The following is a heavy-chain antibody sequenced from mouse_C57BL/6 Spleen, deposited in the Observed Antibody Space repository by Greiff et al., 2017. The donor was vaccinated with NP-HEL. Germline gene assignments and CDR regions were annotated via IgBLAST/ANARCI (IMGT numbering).Heavy chain of an antibody. V-gene: IGHV5-4*01. CDR1: GFTFSSYA. D-gene: IGHD1-1*02. CDR2: ISDGGSYT. CDR3: AREAQPGGKIAMDY. Sequence: EVQGVESGGGLVKPGGSLKLSCAASGFTFSSYAMSWVRQTPEKRLEWVATISDGGSYTYYPDNVKGRFTISRDNAKNNLYLQMSHLKSEDTAMYYCAREAQPGGKIAMDYWGQGTSVTVSS. J-gene: IGHJ4*01.